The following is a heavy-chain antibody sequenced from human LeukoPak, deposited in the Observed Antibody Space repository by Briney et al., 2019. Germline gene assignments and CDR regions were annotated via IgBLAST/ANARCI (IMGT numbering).Heavy chain of an antibody. CDR2: IHRGGNT. Sequence: PGGSLRLSCAASGFTVSGNYMSWVRQAPGKGLEWLSVIHRGGNTYYADSVKGRFTISRDNAKNSLYLQMNSLRAEDTAVYYCARDTPLDYWGQGTLVTVSS. CDR3: ARDTPLDY. J-gene: IGHJ4*02. CDR1: GFTVSGNY. V-gene: IGHV3-66*01.